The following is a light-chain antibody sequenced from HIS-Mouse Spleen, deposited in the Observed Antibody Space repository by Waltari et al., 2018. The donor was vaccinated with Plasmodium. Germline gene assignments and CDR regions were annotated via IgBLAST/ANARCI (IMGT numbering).Light chain of an antibody. CDR3: CSYAGSSTFV. J-gene: IGLJ3*02. CDR2: ECS. V-gene: IGLV2-23*03. CDR1: SSDVGSYNL. Sequence: QSALTQPASVSGSPGPSITISCTGTSSDVGSYNLVSWYQQHPGKAPKLMIYECSKRPSGVSNRFSGSKSGNTASLTISGLQAEDEADYYCCSYAGSSTFVFGGGTKLTVL.